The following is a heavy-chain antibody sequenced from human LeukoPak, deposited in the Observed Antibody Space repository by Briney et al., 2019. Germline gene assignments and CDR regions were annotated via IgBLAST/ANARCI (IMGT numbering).Heavy chain of an antibody. CDR1: GFTFSSYW. CDR2: LNPDGSRK. Sequence: HPGGSPRLSCAASGFTFSSYWMTWVRQAPGKGLEWVANLNPDGSRKFYVDSVKGRFTISRDNAKNSLYLQMHSLRAEDTALYYCARDAYDDSSESWGQGTLVTVSS. CDR3: ARDAYDDSSES. D-gene: IGHD3-3*01. V-gene: IGHV3-7*01. J-gene: IGHJ5*02.